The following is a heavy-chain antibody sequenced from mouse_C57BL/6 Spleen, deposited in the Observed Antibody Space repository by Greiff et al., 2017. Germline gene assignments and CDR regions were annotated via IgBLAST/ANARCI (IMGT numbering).Heavy chain of an antibody. CDR3: ARPEHGAMDY. CDR1: GFTFSDYG. CDR2: ISNLAYSI. V-gene: IGHV5-15*01. J-gene: IGHJ4*01. Sequence: VQLKESGGGLVQPGGSLKLSCAASGFTFSDYGMAWVRQAPRKGPEWVGFISNLAYSIYYAENVTGRFTISRENAKNTLYLELSCLRSADTAMYYCARPEHGAMDYWGQGTSVTVSS.